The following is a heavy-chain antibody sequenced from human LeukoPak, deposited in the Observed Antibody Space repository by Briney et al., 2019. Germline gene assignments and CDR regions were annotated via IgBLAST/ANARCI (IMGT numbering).Heavy chain of an antibody. CDR2: INPNNGGT. CDR1: GYTFADYY. CDR3: ATAPSPGLGFCSGASCYPDY. J-gene: IGHJ4*02. D-gene: IGHD2-2*01. Sequence: ASVKVSCKASGYTFADYYIHWVRQAPGQGLEWTGWINPNNGGTNFPQQFQDRVTLTRDTSVNTAYMELSRLKSDDTAVYFCATAPSPGLGFCSGASCYPDYWGQGTLVTVSS. V-gene: IGHV1-2*02.